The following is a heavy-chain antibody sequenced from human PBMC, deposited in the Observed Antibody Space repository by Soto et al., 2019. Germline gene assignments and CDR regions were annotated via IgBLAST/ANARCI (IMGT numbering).Heavy chain of an antibody. Sequence: GGSLRLSCAASGFTFSDYYMSWIRQAPGKGLEWVSYISGSDNTVYYADSVKGRFTISRDNAKNSLYLQMNSLRAEDTAVYYCARGQSAQTPDYWGQGTLVTAPQ. CDR1: GFTFSDYY. CDR2: ISGSDNTV. CDR3: ARGQSAQTPDY. V-gene: IGHV3-11*01. J-gene: IGHJ4*02.